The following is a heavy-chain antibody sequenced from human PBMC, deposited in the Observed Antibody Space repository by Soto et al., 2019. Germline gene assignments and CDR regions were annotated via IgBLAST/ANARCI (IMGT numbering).Heavy chain of an antibody. D-gene: IGHD1-1*01. CDR2: MSHSGGT. CDR3: ARVERGTATTVVDAFDI. CDR1: GGSVSSGSYY. J-gene: IGHJ3*02. V-gene: IGHV4-34*01. Sequence: QVQLQQWGAGLLKPSETLSLTCAVYGGSVSSGSYYWSWIRQPPGKGLEWIGEMSHSGGTHFNPSLNTRVTISVDTSKNQFSLKMSSVTAADTALYYCARVERGTATTVVDAFDIWGPGTMVTFSS.